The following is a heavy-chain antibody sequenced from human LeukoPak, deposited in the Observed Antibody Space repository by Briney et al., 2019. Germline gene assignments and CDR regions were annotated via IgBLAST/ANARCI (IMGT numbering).Heavy chain of an antibody. D-gene: IGHD6-19*01. CDR2: ISSSSSTI. J-gene: IGHJ4*02. CDR3: ARDHPWISNGWYSAYFDY. V-gene: IGHV3-48*01. Sequence: PGGSLRLSCAASGFTFSSYSMNRVRQAPGKGLEWVSYISSSSSTIYYADSVKGRFTISRDNAKNSLYLQMNSLRAEDTAVYYCARDHPWISNGWYSAYFDYWGQGTLVTVSS. CDR1: GFTFSSYS.